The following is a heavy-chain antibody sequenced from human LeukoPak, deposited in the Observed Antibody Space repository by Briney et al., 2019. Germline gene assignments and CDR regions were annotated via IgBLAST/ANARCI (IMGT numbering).Heavy chain of an antibody. Sequence: PGGSLGLSCAASGFTFSRYSINWVRQAPGKGLEWISYISAGGSTMYYADSVKGRFTISRDNAKNALYLQVSSLRDEDTAVYYCARGEYDWGQGTLVTVSS. CDR2: ISAGGSTM. CDR3: ARGEYD. CDR1: GFTFSRYS. J-gene: IGHJ4*02. D-gene: IGHD3-10*01. V-gene: IGHV3-48*02.